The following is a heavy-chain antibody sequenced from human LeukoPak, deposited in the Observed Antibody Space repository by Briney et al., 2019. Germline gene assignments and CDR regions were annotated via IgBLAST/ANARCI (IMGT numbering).Heavy chain of an antibody. Sequence: PGGSLRLSCAASGFISSRYRMNWFGPAPGKGRDGVPTISSTSIYIYYADSVKGRFTISRDNAKNSMYLQMNSLRAEDTAVYYCARDLSTGMPGGFDYWGQGILVTVSS. J-gene: IGHJ4*02. D-gene: IGHD2-8*02. CDR1: GFISSRYR. CDR3: ARDLSTGMPGGFDY. CDR2: ISSTSIYI. V-gene: IGHV3-21*01.